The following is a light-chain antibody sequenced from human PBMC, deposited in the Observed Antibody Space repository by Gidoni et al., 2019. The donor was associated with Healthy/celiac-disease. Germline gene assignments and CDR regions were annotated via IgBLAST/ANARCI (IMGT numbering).Light chain of an antibody. CDR2: GAS. J-gene: IGKJ4*01. CDR1: QNIGSSY. Sequence: DIVLTQSPGTLSLSPVDRATLSCRASQNIGSSYLAWYQQQPGQAPRLLIYGASSRAAGIPDSFSGSGSGTDFTLTISRLDHEDFAVYYCQQYGGSPRVTFGGGTKVEIK. V-gene: IGKV3-20*01. CDR3: QQYGGSPRVT.